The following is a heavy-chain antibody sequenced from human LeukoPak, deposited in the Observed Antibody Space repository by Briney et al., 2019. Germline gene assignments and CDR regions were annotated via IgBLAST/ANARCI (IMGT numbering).Heavy chain of an antibody. CDR1: GFTFSSYA. D-gene: IGHD3-3*01. V-gene: IGHV3-64*01. CDR3: ARPYYDIWSAYVY. CDR2: ISNGGGST. J-gene: IGHJ4*02. Sequence: QSGGSLRLSCAVSGFTFSSYAMHWVRQAPGKGMEYVSAISNGGGSTHYANSVKGRFTISRDNSKNTLYLQMGSLGAEDMAVYYCARPYYDIWSAYVYWGQGTLVTVSS.